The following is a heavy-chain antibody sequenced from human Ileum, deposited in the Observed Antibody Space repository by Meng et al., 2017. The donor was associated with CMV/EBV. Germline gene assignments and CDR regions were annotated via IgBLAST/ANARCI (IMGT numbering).Heavy chain of an antibody. Sequence: GGSLRLSCTASGFTFSGYDMFWVRQPAGKGLEWVSSIAAAGDKYYADSVKGRFTISRENAKNSLYLQMNSLRAGDTAVYYCARNGGGMAVWGQGTTVTVSS. V-gene: IGHV3-13*01. CDR3: ARNGGGMAV. D-gene: IGHD3-10*01. J-gene: IGHJ6*02. CDR2: IAAAGDK. CDR1: GFTFSGYD.